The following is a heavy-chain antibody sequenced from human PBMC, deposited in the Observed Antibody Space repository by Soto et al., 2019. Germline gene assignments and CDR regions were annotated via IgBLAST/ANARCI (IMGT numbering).Heavy chain of an antibody. D-gene: IGHD6-19*01. CDR2: IWYDGSNK. CDR3: ARDLFLSSGSYAEYFQH. Sequence: GGSLRLSCAASGFTFSSYGMHWVRQAPGKGLEWVAVIWYDGSNKYYADSVKGRFTISRDNSKNTLYLQMNSLRAEDTAVYYCARDLFLSSGSYAEYFQHWGQGTLVTVSS. J-gene: IGHJ1*01. V-gene: IGHV3-33*01. CDR1: GFTFSSYG.